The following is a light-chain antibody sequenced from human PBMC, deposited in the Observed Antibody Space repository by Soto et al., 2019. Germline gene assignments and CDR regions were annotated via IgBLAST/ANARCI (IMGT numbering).Light chain of an antibody. V-gene: IGLV2-14*01. CDR3: SSYTNV. J-gene: IGLJ1*01. CDR1: SSDVGGYNY. Sequence: QSVLTQPASVSGSPGQSITISCTGTSSDVGGYNYVSWYQQHPGKAPKLMIYDVSNRPSGVSNRFSGSKSGNTASLTISGLQAEDEADYYCSSYTNVFGTGTKLTVL. CDR2: DVS.